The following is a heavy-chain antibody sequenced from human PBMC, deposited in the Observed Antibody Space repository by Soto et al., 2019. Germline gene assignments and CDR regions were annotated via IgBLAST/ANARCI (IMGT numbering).Heavy chain of an antibody. CDR2: INWNGGRT. D-gene: IGHD3-22*01. J-gene: IGHJ4*02. Sequence: PGGSLRLSCAASGFTFDDYGMSWVRQAPGKGLEWVSGINWNGGRTGYADSVKGRFTVSRDNAKNSLYLQMNSLRAEDTAVYYCARLTYYYDSSGPPAYWGQGTLVTVSS. CDR1: GFTFDDYG. V-gene: IGHV3-20*04. CDR3: ARLTYYYDSSGPPAY.